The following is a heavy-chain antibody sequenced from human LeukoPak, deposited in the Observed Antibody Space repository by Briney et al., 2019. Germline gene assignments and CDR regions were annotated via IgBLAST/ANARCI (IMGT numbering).Heavy chain of an antibody. CDR3: AHRAHDSRGSYGIYAFDI. CDR1: GLSLRTSGVG. CDR2: IYWVDDK. V-gene: IGHV2-5*02. Sequence: SGPTLVNPTQTLTLTCTFSGLSLRTSGVGVGWIRRPPGKALECLAIIYWVDDKRYSPSLKSRLTINKDTSENQVVLTMTNMDPVDTATYYCAHRAHDSRGSYGIYAFDIWGQGAMVTVSS. D-gene: IGHD1-26*01. J-gene: IGHJ3*02.